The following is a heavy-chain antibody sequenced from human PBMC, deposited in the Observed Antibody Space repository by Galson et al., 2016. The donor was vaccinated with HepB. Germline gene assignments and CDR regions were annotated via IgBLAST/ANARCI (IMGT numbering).Heavy chain of an antibody. J-gene: IGHJ4*02. CDR3: ARVVYGSGSYYRFYDY. V-gene: IGHV3-48*02. CDR1: GFNLNSYS. CDR2: ITSSSSLI. D-gene: IGHD3-10*01. Sequence: SLRLSCAVFGFNLNSYSMNWVRQAPGKGLEWISYITSSSSLIFYADSVKGRFTISRDNARNSLYLQMNILRDEDTAVYYCARVVYGSGSYYRFYDYWGQGTLSPSP.